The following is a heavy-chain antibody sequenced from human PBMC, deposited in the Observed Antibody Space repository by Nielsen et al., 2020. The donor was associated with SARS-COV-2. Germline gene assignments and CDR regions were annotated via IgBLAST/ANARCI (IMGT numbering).Heavy chain of an antibody. Sequence: SCTSSGYTFTSYTINWVRQAPGQGLEWMGWIDTNTGNPTYAQGFTGRFVFSFDTSVSTAYLQISSLKAEDTAVYYCARAAPGSSWYYYGMDVWGQGTTVTVSS. J-gene: IGHJ6*02. CDR3: ARAAPGSSWYYYGMDV. CDR1: GYTFTSYT. V-gene: IGHV7-4-1*02. CDR2: IDTNTGNP. D-gene: IGHD6-13*01.